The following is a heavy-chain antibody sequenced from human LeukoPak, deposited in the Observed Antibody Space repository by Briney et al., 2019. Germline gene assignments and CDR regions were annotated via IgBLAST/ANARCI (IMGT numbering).Heavy chain of an antibody. CDR2: INAGNGNT. CDR1: GYTFTSYA. D-gene: IGHD6-13*01. V-gene: IGHV1-3*03. J-gene: IGHJ6*03. CDR3: AREGAIAAAGRAYYYMDV. Sequence: GASVKVSCKASGYTFTSYAMHWVRQAPGQRLEWMGWINAGNGNTKYSQEFQGRVTITRDTSASTAYMEPSSLRSEDMAVYYCAREGAIAAAGRAYYYMDVWGKGTTVTVSS.